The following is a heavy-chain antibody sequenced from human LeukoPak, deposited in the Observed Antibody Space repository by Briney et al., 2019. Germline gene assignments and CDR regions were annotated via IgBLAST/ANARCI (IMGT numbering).Heavy chain of an antibody. CDR2: IHTSGDT. J-gene: IGHJ5*02. Sequence: GGSLRLSCAVSGFTFSSYAMHWVRQAPGKGLEWVSAIHTSGDTCYADSVKGRFTISRDTSKNTLYLQINSLRVEDTAVYYCIVFGDSNHWGQGTLVTVSS. V-gene: IGHV3-23*05. CDR3: IVFGDSNH. D-gene: IGHD4-17*01. CDR1: GFTFSSYA.